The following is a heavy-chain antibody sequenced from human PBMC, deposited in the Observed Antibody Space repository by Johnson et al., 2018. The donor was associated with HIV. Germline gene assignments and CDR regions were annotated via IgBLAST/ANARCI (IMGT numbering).Heavy chain of an antibody. D-gene: IGHD6-19*01. J-gene: IGHJ3*02. Sequence: QVHLVESAGGVVQPGRSLRLSCAASGFTFSNYAIHWVRQAPGKGLEWVAVISYDGRNKYYADSVKGRFTISRDNSKNTLYLQMNSLRADDTAVYYCARAGAVGFDAFDIWGQGTMVTVSS. CDR3: ARAGAVGFDAFDI. CDR1: GFTFSNYA. V-gene: IGHV3-30*04. CDR2: ISYDGRNK.